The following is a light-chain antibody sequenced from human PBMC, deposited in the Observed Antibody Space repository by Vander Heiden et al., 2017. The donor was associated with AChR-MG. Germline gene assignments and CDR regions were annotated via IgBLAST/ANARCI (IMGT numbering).Light chain of an antibody. V-gene: IGLV1-44*01. CDR3: AAWDDSRNGQV. Sequence: QSVLTQPPSASGTPGQRVTITCAGSSSNIGSNTVNWYQQLPGTAPNLLIYSDNQRPSAVPDRFSGSKSGTSASLASSGLQSEEEADYYCAAWDDSRNGQVFGGGTKLTVL. CDR2: SDN. CDR1: SSNIGSNT. J-gene: IGLJ3*02.